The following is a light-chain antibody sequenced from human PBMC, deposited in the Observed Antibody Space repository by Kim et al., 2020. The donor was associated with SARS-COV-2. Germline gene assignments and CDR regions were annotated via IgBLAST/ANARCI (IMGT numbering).Light chain of an antibody. CDR2: AAS. CDR3: QKYNSAPWT. CDR1: QNIDRW. Sequence: ASVGDRVTMTCRATQNIDRWLAWYQQKPGKVPQLLIYAASALQSGVPSRFSGSGSGTDFTLTISSLQPEDVATYYCQKYNSAPWTFGQGTKVDIK. J-gene: IGKJ1*01. V-gene: IGKV1-27*01.